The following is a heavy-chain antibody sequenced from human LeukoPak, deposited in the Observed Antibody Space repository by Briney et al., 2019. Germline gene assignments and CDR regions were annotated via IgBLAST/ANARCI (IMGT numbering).Heavy chain of an antibody. Sequence: SETLSLTCTVSGGSISNYYWSWIRQPPGKGLEWIGYIYYSGGTRYSPSLKSRVTISVDTSKKQFSLKLSSVTAADTAVYYCARHGAGTAPRLYYHYGMDVWGQGTTVTVSS. CDR3: ARHGAGTAPRLYYHYGMDV. CDR2: IYYSGGT. D-gene: IGHD1-7*01. J-gene: IGHJ6*02. V-gene: IGHV4-59*08. CDR1: GGSISNYY.